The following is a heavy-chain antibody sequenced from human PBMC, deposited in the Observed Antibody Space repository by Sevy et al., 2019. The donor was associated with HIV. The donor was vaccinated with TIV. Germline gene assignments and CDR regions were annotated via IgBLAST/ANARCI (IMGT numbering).Heavy chain of an antibody. V-gene: IGHV3-48*02. CDR3: ARDLGRYFDWLFQGSDAFDI. Sequence: GGSLRLSCAASGFTFSSYSMNWVRQAPGKGLEWVSYISSSSSTIYYADSVKGRFTISRDNAKNSLYLKMNSLRDEDTAVYYCARDLGRYFDWLFQGSDAFDIWGQWTMVTVSS. CDR1: GFTFSSYS. CDR2: ISSSSSTI. D-gene: IGHD3-9*01. J-gene: IGHJ3*02.